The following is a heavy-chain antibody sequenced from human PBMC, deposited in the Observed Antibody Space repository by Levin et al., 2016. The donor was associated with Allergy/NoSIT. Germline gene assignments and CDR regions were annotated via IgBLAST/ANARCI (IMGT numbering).Heavy chain of an antibody. Sequence: SETLSLTCAVYGGSFSGFFWTWVRQPPDKGLEWIGEINDSGVTNYNASLKSRLTIFVDTTRKQFSLKLSSVTAADTAVYYCARVGDFYGSGKFGLDVWGRGTTVSVSS. V-gene: IGHV4-34*01. CDR3: ARVGDFYGSGKFGLDV. CDR2: INDSGVT. J-gene: IGHJ6*02. CDR1: GGSFSGFF. D-gene: IGHD3-10*01.